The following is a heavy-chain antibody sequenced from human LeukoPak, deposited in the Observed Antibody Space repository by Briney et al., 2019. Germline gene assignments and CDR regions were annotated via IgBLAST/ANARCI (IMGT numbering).Heavy chain of an antibody. V-gene: IGHV1-2*02. CDR3: ARGGGPRYCSSTSCYLR. D-gene: IGHD2-2*01. J-gene: IGHJ4*02. CDR2: INPNSGGT. Sequence: ASVKVSCKASGYTFTGYYMHWVRQAPGQGLEWMGWINPNSGGTNYAQKFQGRVTMTRDTSISTAYMELSRLRSDDTAVYYCARGGGPRYCSSTSCYLRGGQGTLVSVSS. CDR1: GYTFTGYY.